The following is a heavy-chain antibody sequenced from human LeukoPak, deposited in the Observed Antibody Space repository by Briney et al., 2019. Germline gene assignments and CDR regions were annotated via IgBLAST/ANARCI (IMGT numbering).Heavy chain of an antibody. CDR3: ASEKWETGLRAFDI. J-gene: IGHJ3*02. Sequence: SETLSLTCTVSGGSISSYYWNWIRQSAGKELEWIGRIFGRGNTLYNPSLKSRVAISLDTSRNQVSLELTSVTAADTAVYYCASEKWETGLRAFDIWGQGTKVTVSS. D-gene: IGHD1-26*01. CDR1: GGSISSYY. CDR2: IFGRGNT. V-gene: IGHV4-4*07.